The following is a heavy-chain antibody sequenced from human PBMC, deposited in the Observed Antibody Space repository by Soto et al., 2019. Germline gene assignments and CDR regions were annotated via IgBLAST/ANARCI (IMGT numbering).Heavy chain of an antibody. CDR2: IYHSGST. CDR1: GGSISSSNW. J-gene: IGHJ6*02. D-gene: IGHD3-9*01. CDR3: ARDPAYYDILTGYHPYGMDV. V-gene: IGHV4-4*02. Sequence: SSETLSLTCAVSGGSISSSNWWSWVRQPPGKGLEWIGEIYHSGSTNYNPSLKSRVTISVDKSKNQFSLKLSSVTAADTAVYYCARDPAYYDILTGYHPYGMDVWGQGTTVT.